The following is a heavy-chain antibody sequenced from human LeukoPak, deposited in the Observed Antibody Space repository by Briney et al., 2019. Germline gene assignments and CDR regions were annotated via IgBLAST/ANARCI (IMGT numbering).Heavy chain of an antibody. CDR3: AKDRSPLWFQSADY. CDR2: ISGSGGST. Sequence: GGSLRLSCAASGFTFSSYAMSWVRQAPGKGLEWVSAISGSGGSTYYADSVKGRFTISGDNSKNTLYLQMNSLRAEDTAVYYCAKDRSPLWFQSADYWGQGTLVTVSS. CDR1: GFTFSSYA. J-gene: IGHJ4*02. V-gene: IGHV3-23*01. D-gene: IGHD3-10*01.